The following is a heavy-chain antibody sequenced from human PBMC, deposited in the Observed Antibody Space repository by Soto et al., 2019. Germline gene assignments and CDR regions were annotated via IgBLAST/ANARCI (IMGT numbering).Heavy chain of an antibody. CDR3: AREGDVPYYYYGMDV. Sequence: QVQLVQSGGEVRKPGASVTVSCKASGYTFTSYGISWVRQAPGQGLEWMGWISGYNGKTNYAQKVQDRVTMTTDTSTSTVYLELRSLRFDHTAVYYCAREGDVPYYYYGMDVWGQGTTVTVSS. V-gene: IGHV1-18*01. J-gene: IGHJ6*02. CDR2: ISGYNGKT. D-gene: IGHD2-21*02. CDR1: GYTFTSYG.